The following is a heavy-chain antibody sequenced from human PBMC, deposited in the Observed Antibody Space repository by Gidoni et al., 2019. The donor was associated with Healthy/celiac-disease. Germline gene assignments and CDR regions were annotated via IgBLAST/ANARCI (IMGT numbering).Heavy chain of an antibody. CDR3: ARGGSRDSSGQNYYYMDV. D-gene: IGHD3-22*01. J-gene: IGHJ6*03. CDR1: GGSFIGYY. V-gene: IGHV4-34*01. CDR2: INHSGST. Sequence: QVQLQQWGAGLLKPSETLSLTCAVYGGSFIGYYWSWIRQPPGKGLEWIGEINHSGSTNYNPSLKSRVTISVDTSKNQFSLKLSSVTAADTAVYYCARGGSRDSSGQNYYYMDVWGKGTTVTVSS.